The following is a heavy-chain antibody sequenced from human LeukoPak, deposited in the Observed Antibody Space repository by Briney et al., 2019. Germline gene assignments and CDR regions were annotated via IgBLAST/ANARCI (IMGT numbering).Heavy chain of an antibody. D-gene: IGHD1-26*01. Sequence: PSETLSLTCTVSGGSVSSGGSYWGWIRQHPGKGLEWIGYIYYTGSTYYNPSLKSRVTISVDTSKNQFSLKLSSVTAADTAVYYCARGRSGSPFDYWGQGTLVTVSS. CDR1: GGSVSSGGSY. CDR2: IYYTGST. CDR3: ARGRSGSPFDY. J-gene: IGHJ4*02. V-gene: IGHV4-31*03.